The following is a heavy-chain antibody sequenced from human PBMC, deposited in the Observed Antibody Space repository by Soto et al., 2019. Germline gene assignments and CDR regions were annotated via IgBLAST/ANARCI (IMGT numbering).Heavy chain of an antibody. CDR3: AKHGCSYPACYPYYYYVDV. Sequence: PGGSLRLSCAASGFTFSDSALSWVRQAKGKGLEWVSSVTVSGDTSYYADSVEGRFTISRDNSKNTLYLQMNSLRAEDTAVYYCAKHGCSYPACYPYYYYVDVWGKGATVTVSS. V-gene: IGHV3-23*01. J-gene: IGHJ6*03. CDR1: GFTFSDSA. CDR2: VTVSGDTS. D-gene: IGHD2-15*01.